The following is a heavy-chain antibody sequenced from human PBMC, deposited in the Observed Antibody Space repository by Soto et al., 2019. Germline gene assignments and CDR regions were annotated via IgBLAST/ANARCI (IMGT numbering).Heavy chain of an antibody. CDR2: IITILGIA. V-gene: IGHV1-69*02. Sequence: QVQLVQSGAEVKKPGSSVKVSCKASGGTFCSYTISWVRQAPGQGLEWMGRIITILGIANYAQKFQGRVTITADKSTSTAYMELSSLRSEDTAVYYCAVRARGGWVYWGQGTLVTVSS. J-gene: IGHJ4*02. CDR1: GGTFCSYT. CDR3: AVRARGGWVY. D-gene: IGHD6-19*01.